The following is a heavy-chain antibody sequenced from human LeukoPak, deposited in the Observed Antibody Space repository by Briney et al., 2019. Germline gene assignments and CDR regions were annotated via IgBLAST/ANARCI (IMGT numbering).Heavy chain of an antibody. CDR1: GGSISSYY. CDR3: ARDGSHYYFDY. Sequence: SETLSLTCTVSGGSISSYYWSWIRQPPGKGLKWIGYIYYSGSTNYNPSLKSRVTISVDTSKNQFSLRLSSVTAADTAVFYCARDGSHYYFDYWGQGTLVTVSS. J-gene: IGHJ4*02. D-gene: IGHD3-10*01. CDR2: IYYSGST. V-gene: IGHV4-59*12.